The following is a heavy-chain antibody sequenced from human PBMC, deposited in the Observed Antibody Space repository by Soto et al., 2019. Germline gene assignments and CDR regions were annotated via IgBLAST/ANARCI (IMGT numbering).Heavy chain of an antibody. J-gene: IGHJ4*02. CDR1: GFTFSNYW. Sequence: GSLRLSCAASGFTFSNYWMAWVRQAPGKGLEWVANIKQDGSETNFVDSVKGRFTISRDNAKNSLHLQMDSLRAEDTAVYYCARALVHGGDFWGQGTLVTVSS. CDR3: ARALVHGGDF. V-gene: IGHV3-7*01. D-gene: IGHD3-10*01. CDR2: IKQDGSET.